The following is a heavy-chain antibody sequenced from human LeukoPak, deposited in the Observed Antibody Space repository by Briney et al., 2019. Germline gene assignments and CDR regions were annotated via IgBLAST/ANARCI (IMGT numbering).Heavy chain of an antibody. CDR1: GHTFTGYY. CDR3: AKDLRYCSGGSYYCFDP. D-gene: IGHD2-15*01. J-gene: IGHJ5*02. Sequence: ASVKVSCKASGHTFTGYYMHWVRQAPGQGLEWMGWINPNSGGTNYAQKMQGRVTTNRDTSISPAHSVLGRLGSDEPAVYYCAKDLRYCSGGSYYCFDPWGQGTLVTVSS. CDR2: INPNSGGT. V-gene: IGHV1-2*02.